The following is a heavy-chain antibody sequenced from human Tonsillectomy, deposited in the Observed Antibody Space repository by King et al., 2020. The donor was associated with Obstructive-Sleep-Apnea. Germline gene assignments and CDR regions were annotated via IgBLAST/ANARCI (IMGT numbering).Heavy chain of an antibody. V-gene: IGHV3-53*04. Sequence: VQLVESGGGLVQPGGSLRLSCAASGFTVSSNYMSWVRQAPGKGLEWVSVIYSGGSTYYADSVKGRFTISRHNSKNTLYLQMNSLRAEDTAVYYCATDGSGSNNYYYYGMDVWGQGTTVTVSS. J-gene: IGHJ6*02. CDR1: GFTVSSNY. CDR3: ATDGSGSNNYYYYGMDV. D-gene: IGHD3-10*01. CDR2: IYSGGST.